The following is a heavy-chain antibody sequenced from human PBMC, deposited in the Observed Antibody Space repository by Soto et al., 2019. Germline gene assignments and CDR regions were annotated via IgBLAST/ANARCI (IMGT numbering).Heavy chain of an antibody. Sequence: PSETLSLTCTVSGGSISSYYWSWIRQPPGKGLEWIGYIYYSGSTNYNPSLKSRFTISLDTSKNHFSLKLSSVTAADTAFYYCARLGRSHYYYYGMDVWGQGTTVTVSS. D-gene: IGHD3-3*01. J-gene: IGHJ6*02. CDR3: ARLGRSHYYYYGMDV. CDR1: GGSISSYY. CDR2: IYYSGST. V-gene: IGHV4-59*01.